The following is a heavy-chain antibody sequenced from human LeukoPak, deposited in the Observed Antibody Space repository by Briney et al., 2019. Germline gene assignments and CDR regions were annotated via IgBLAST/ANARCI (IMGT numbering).Heavy chain of an antibody. V-gene: IGHV1-3*01. Sequence: ASVKVSCKASGYTFTSYAMNWVRQAPGQGLEWMGWSNPGNGNTKYSQKFQGRVTITRDTAASTAYMELSSLRSEDTAVYHCARGTSVGVVYWGQGTLVTVSS. J-gene: IGHJ4*02. CDR3: ARGTSVGVVY. CDR2: SNPGNGNT. CDR1: GYTFTSYA. D-gene: IGHD1-26*01.